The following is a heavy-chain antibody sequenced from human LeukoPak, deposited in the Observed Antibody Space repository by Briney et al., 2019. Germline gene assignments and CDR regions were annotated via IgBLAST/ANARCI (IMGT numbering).Heavy chain of an antibody. CDR2: INRDGSER. J-gene: IGHJ6*02. Sequence: GGSLRLSCAASGFTFSNYWMTWVRQAPGKGLEWVANINRDGSERYYVDSVRGRFTISRDDAKSSLYLQMNSLRAEDTAVYYCTRRNAMDVWGQGTTVIVFS. CDR3: TRRNAMDV. CDR1: GFTFSNYW. V-gene: IGHV3-7*03.